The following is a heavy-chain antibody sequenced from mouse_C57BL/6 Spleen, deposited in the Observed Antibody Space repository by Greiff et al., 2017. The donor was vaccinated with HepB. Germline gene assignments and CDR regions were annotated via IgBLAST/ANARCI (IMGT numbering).Heavy chain of an antibody. J-gene: IGHJ2*01. Sequence: QVQLKQPGAELVMPGASVKLSCKASGYTFTSYWMHWVKQRPGQGLEWIGEIDPSDSYTNYNQKFKGKSTLTVDKSSSTAYMQRSSLTAEDSAVYYGAARGTSFDYWGQGTTLTVSS. V-gene: IGHV1-69*01. CDR1: GYTFTSYW. CDR3: AARGTSFDY. D-gene: IGHD3-3*01. CDR2: IDPSDSYT.